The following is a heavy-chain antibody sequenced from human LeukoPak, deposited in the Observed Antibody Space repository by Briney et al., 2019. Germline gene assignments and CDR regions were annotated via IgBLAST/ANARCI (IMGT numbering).Heavy chain of an antibody. CDR3: ARGYCRSNSCAFDC. V-gene: IGHV3-48*02. Sequence: PGGSLRLSCAASGFTFISYSVSWVRQAPGEGLEWVSYISGSSNTIYYADSVKGRFTISRDTAKNSLYLQMNSLRDEDSAVYYCARGYCRSNSCAFDCWGQRTLVTVSS. CDR2: ISGSSNTI. D-gene: IGHD2-2*01. CDR1: GFTFISYS. J-gene: IGHJ4*02.